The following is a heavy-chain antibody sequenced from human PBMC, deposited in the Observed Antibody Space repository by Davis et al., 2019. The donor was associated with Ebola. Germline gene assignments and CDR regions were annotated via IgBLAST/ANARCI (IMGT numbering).Heavy chain of an antibody. V-gene: IGHV3-33*01. CDR2: IWYDGSNK. D-gene: IGHD3-3*01. J-gene: IGHJ5*02. CDR1: GFTFSSYG. Sequence: PGGSLRLSCAASGFTFSSYGMHWVRQAPGKGLEWVAVIWYDGSNKYYADSVKGRFTISRDNAKNSLYLQMNSLRDEDTAVYYCARDGLTYYDFWSASWFDPWGQGTLVTVSS. CDR3: ARDGLTYYDFWSASWFDP.